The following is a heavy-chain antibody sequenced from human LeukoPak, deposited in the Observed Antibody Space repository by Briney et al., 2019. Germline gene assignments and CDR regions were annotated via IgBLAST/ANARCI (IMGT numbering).Heavy chain of an antibody. CDR3: AGYCSGGSCYLPPT. CDR1: GFTFSSYE. D-gene: IGHD2-15*01. V-gene: IGHV3-48*03. Sequence: QPGGSLRLSCVASGFTFSSYEMNWVRQAPGKGLEWVSYISSSGSTIYYADSVKGRFTISRDNAKNSLYLQMNSLRAEDTAVYYCAGYCSGGSCYLPPTWGQGTLVTVSS. CDR2: ISSSGSTI. J-gene: IGHJ4*02.